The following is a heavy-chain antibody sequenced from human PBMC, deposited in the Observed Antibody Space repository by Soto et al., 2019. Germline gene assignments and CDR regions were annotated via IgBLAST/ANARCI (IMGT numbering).Heavy chain of an antibody. Sequence: EVQLVESGGGLVQPGGSLRLSCTASGFTFSSYWMNWVRQAPGKGLEWVANINQDGNEDNLLDSVKGRFTISRDNAKNSLFLQMNSLRVDDTAVYYCARTGDGHHDFLDYWGQGALVSVSS. D-gene: IGHD1-1*01. CDR3: ARTGDGHHDFLDY. V-gene: IGHV3-7*01. J-gene: IGHJ4*02. CDR1: GFTFSSYW. CDR2: INQDGNED.